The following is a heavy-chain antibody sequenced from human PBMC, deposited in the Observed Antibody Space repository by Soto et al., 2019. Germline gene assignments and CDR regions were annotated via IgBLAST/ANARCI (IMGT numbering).Heavy chain of an antibody. Sequence: QVQLQESGPGLLKPSGTLSLICAVSGGAISSSNWWTWVRQHPGKGLEWIAEIYPRGITKYTPSLKSRLTISLDRSRNQYSLGLSSVTAADTAGYYCAKRSVYGDGDYWGQGTLITFSS. V-gene: IGHV4-4*02. CDR2: IYPRGIT. CDR1: GGAISSSNW. J-gene: IGHJ4*02. CDR3: AKRSVYGDGDY. D-gene: IGHD4-17*01.